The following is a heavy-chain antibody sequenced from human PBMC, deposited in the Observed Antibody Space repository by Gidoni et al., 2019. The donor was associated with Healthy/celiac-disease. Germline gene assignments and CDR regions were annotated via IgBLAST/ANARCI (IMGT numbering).Heavy chain of an antibody. CDR1: GFTFSSYG. D-gene: IGHD3-16*01. V-gene: IGHV3-30*18. J-gene: IGHJ6*02. CDR3: AKDRGPYYYYGMDV. Sequence: QVQLVESGGGVVQPGRSLRLSCAASGFTFSSYGMHWVRQAPGKGLEWVAVISYDGSNKYYADSVKGRFTSSRDNSKNTLYLQMNSLRAEDTAVYYCAKDRGPYYYYGMDVWGQGTTVTVSS. CDR2: ISYDGSNK.